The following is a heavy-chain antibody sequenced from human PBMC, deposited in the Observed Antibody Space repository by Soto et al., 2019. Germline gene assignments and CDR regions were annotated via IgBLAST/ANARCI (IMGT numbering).Heavy chain of an antibody. CDR1: GYTFTSYA. CDR3: ARSIVVVTALDY. Sequence: QVQLLQSGAEAKKPGASVKVSCKASGYTFTSYAMHWVRQAPGQRLEWMGWINAGNGNTKYSQKFQGRVTITRDTSASTDYMGLSSLRSEDTAVYYCARSIVVVTALDYWGQGTLVTVSS. V-gene: IGHV1-3*01. D-gene: IGHD2-21*02. CDR2: INAGNGNT. J-gene: IGHJ4*02.